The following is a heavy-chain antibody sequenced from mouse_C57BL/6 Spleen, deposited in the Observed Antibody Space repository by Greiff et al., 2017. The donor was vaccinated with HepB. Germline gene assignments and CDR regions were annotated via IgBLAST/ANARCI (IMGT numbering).Heavy chain of an antibody. J-gene: IGHJ3*01. Sequence: QVQLKESGAELVKPGASVKISCKASGYAFSSYWMNWVKQRPGKGLEWIGQIYPGDGDTNYNGKFKGKATLTADKSSSTAYMQLSSLTSEDSAVYFFDQDRGIHSGSSYGFAYWGQGTLVTVSA. D-gene: IGHD1-1*01. CDR3: DQDRGIHSGSSYGFAY. CDR2: IYPGDGDT. CDR1: GYAFSSYW. V-gene: IGHV1-80*01.